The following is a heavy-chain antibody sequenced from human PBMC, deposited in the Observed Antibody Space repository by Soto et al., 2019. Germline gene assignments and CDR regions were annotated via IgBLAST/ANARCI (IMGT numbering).Heavy chain of an antibody. CDR3: AKNKAAPDY. CDR1: GGSISSYY. D-gene: IGHD2-15*01. CDR2: ISSSSSYI. J-gene: IGHJ4*02. Sequence: SSETLSLTCTVSGGSISSYYWSWVRQAPGKGLEWVSSISSSSSYIYYADSVKGRFTISRDNSKNTLYLQMNNLRTEDTAVYYCAKNKAAPDYWGQGTLVTVSS. V-gene: IGHV3-21*04.